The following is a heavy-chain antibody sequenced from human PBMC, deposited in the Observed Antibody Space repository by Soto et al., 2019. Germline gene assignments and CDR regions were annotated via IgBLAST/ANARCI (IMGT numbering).Heavy chain of an antibody. D-gene: IGHD1-1*01. Sequence: GPSVKVSCTASGYTFSDYYIHWVRQAPGQGLEWMGWINPNSGGTKYAPKFQGGVTMTRDTSITTAYMELSRLRSGDTAVYYCAREPATAKPEGVDFWGQGTLVTVSS. J-gene: IGHJ4*02. V-gene: IGHV1-2*02. CDR2: INPNSGGT. CDR1: GYTFSDYY. CDR3: AREPATAKPEGVDF.